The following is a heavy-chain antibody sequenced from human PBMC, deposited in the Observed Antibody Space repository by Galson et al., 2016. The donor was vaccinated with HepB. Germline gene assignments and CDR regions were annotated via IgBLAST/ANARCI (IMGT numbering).Heavy chain of an antibody. CDR3: VRDRDWTYDY. Sequence: WVRQVPGKGLEWVGRSRNRARDYSTEYAASVRGRFIISRDDSGSAVFLQMNTLKTEDTAVYYCVRDRDWTYDYWGRGTLVTVSS. J-gene: IGHJ4*02. D-gene: IGHD3/OR15-3a*01. CDR2: SRNRARDYST. V-gene: IGHV3-72*01.